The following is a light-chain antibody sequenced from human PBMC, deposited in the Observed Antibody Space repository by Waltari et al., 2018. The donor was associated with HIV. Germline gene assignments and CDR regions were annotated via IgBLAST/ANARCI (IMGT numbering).Light chain of an antibody. Sequence: SVLTQPPSASGTPGQRVTIPCSGSTSNIGSNDVFWYQHLPGAAPKLLIHRNNQRPSGVPDRFSGSTSGTSASLASSGLRSEDEADYYCVAWDDSLRGVVFGGGTKVAAL. V-gene: IGLV1-47*01. CDR3: VAWDDSLRGVV. CDR1: TSNIGSND. CDR2: RNN. J-gene: IGLJ2*01.